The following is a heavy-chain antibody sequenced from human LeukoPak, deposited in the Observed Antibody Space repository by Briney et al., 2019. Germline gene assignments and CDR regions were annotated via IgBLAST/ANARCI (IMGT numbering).Heavy chain of an antibody. CDR2: ISGSGGST. J-gene: IGHJ5*02. V-gene: IGHV3-23*01. D-gene: IGHD3-10*01. CDR1: GFTFSNYA. CDR3: AMDPGPGVRGWFDP. Sequence: GGSLRLSCAASGFTFSNYAMSWVRQAPGKGLEWVSAISGSGGSTYYADSAKGRFTISRDSSKNTLNLQMNSLRAEDTAVYYCAMDPGPGVRGWFDPWGQGTLVTVSS.